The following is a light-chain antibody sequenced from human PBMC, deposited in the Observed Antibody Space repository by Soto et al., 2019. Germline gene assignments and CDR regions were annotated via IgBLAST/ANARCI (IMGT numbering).Light chain of an antibody. V-gene: IGLV2-23*01. Sequence: QSVLTQPASVSGSPGQSITISCTGTSSDVGSYNLVSWYQQHPGKAPKLMIYEGSKRPSGVSNRFSGSKSGNTASLTTSGLQAEDEADYYCCSYAGSSTYVFGTGTQLTVL. J-gene: IGLJ1*01. CDR3: CSYAGSSTYV. CDR2: EGS. CDR1: SSDVGSYNL.